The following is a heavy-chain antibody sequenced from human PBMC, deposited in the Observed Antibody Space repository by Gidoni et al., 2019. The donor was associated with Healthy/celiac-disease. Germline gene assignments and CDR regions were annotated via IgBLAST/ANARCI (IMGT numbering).Heavy chain of an antibody. D-gene: IGHD6-13*01. Sequence: EVQLVESGGGLVQPGGSLRISCAASGFTFSSCDMNWVRQAPGKGLEWVSYISSSGSTIYYADSVKGRFTISRDNAKNSLYLQMNSLRAEDTAVYYCARGGGISSPNDYWGQGTLVTVSS. V-gene: IGHV3-48*03. J-gene: IGHJ4*02. CDR2: ISSSGSTI. CDR3: ARGGGISSPNDY. CDR1: GFTFSSCD.